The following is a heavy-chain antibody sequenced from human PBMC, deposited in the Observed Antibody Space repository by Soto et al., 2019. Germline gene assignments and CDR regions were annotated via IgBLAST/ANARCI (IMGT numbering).Heavy chain of an antibody. V-gene: IGHV1-18*01. CDR2: ISGYNANT. Sequence: QVQLVQSGAEVKKPGASVKVSCKASGYSFTRYGISWVRQAPGQGLEWMGWISGYNANTNYPENLQGRVTMTTDTATSTAYMEVRNLISDDTAVYYCARMGDVPYYYSGLDVWGPGTTVTVSS. CDR1: GYSFTRYG. J-gene: IGHJ6*02. D-gene: IGHD3-16*01. CDR3: ARMGDVPYYYSGLDV.